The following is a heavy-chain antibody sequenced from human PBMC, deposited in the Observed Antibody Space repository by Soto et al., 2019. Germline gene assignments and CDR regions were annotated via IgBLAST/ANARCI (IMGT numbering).Heavy chain of an antibody. CDR3: ARWGTTGGLDV. Sequence: QVQLVESGGGVVQPGATLRLSCVGSGFTFRSYVIHWVRQAPGKGLEWVALTSYDGSNKYYDDSVKGRFTISRDNSRNTVDLHMDSLRLEDTALYYCARWGTTGGLDVWGQGTLVSVSS. V-gene: IGHV3-30*19. D-gene: IGHD3-16*01. CDR1: GFTFRSYV. J-gene: IGHJ4*02. CDR2: TSYDGSNK.